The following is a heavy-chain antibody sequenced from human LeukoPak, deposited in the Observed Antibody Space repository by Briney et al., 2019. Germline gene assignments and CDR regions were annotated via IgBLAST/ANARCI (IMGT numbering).Heavy chain of an antibody. Sequence: PGRSLRLSCAASRFTFNDYGMHWVRQAPGTGLEWVAFISFDGHAQFYTDSVKGRFTISRDNFRNTLDLQMYNLRTEDTAIYYRIKDSRGNSGYYEYFQDWGQGTLVTVSS. V-gene: IGHV3-30*18. CDR2: ISFDGHAQ. J-gene: IGHJ1*01. D-gene: IGHD3-22*01. CDR3: IKDSRGNSGYYEYFQD. CDR1: RFTFNDYG.